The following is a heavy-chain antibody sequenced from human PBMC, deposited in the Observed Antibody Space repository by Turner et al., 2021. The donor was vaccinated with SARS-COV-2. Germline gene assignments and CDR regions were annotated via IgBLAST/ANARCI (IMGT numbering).Heavy chain of an antibody. D-gene: IGHD1-26*01. J-gene: IGHJ3*02. CDR1: GFTFSVYA. CDR3: ARAYSGSYFGAFDI. Sequence: QVQLVESGGGVVQPGRSLRLSCAASGFTFSVYARHWVRQAPGKGLEWVALISFDGSNEYYADSVKGRFTISRDNSKNTLYLQMNSLRAEDTSVYYCARAYSGSYFGAFDIWGQGTMVTISS. CDR2: ISFDGSNE. V-gene: IGHV3-30-3*01.